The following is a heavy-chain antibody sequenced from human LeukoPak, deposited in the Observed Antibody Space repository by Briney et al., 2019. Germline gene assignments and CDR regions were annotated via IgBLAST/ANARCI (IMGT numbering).Heavy chain of an antibody. CDR1: GFTVSSNY. Sequence: PGGSLRLSCAASGFTVSSNYMNWVRQAPGKGLEWVSVIYSGGGTYYADSVKGRFTISRDNSKNTLYLQTNSLRAEDTALYYCARGSSGSYDYFDTWGQGTLVTVSS. CDR3: ARGSSGSYDYFDT. J-gene: IGHJ4*02. V-gene: IGHV3-53*01. D-gene: IGHD1-26*01. CDR2: IYSGGGT.